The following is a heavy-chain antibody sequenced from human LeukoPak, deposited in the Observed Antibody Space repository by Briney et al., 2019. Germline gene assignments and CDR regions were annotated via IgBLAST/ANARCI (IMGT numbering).Heavy chain of an antibody. V-gene: IGHV3-30*04. CDR3: ARGQYCSGTSCYAYYYYYNMDV. Sequence: GRSLRLSCAASGFTFSSHAVHWVRQAPGKGLEWVAVISNDGNNKYYGDSVKGRFTISRDNSKNTLYLLMNSLRADDTAVYYYARGQYCSGTSCYAYYYYYNMDVWGQGTTVTVSS. CDR2: ISNDGNNK. J-gene: IGHJ6*02. CDR1: GFTFSSHA. D-gene: IGHD2-2*01.